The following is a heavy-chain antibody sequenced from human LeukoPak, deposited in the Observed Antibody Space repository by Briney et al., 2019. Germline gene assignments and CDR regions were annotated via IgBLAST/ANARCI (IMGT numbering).Heavy chain of an antibody. D-gene: IGHD3-3*01. V-gene: IGHV3-23*01. J-gene: IGHJ5*02. CDR1: GFTFSSYA. Sequence: GGSLRLSCAASGFTFSSYAMSWVRQAPGKGLEWVSAISGSGGSTYYADSVKGRFTISRDNSKNTLYLQMNSLRPKHTAVYYSAKDHRHITIYGVPLNWFDPWGQGTLVTVSS. CDR2: ISGSGGST. CDR3: AKDHRHITIYGVPLNWFDP.